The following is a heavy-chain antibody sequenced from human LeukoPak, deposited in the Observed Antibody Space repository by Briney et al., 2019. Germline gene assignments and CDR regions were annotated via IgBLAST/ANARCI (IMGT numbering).Heavy chain of an antibody. CDR2: INPNSGGT. V-gene: IGHV1-2*02. CDR3: AVRPPSGYSRFDAFDI. D-gene: IGHD3-22*01. J-gene: IGHJ3*02. CDR1: VYIFKGYY. Sequence: ASVKVSSKASVYIFKGYYMHWVRQAPGQGLEWMGWINPNSGGTNYAQKFQGRVTMTRDTSISTAYMELSRLRSDDTAVYYCAVRPPSGYSRFDAFDIWGQGTMVTVSA.